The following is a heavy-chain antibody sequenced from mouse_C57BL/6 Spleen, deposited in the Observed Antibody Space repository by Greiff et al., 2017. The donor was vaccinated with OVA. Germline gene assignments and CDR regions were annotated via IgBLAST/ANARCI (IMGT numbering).Heavy chain of an antibody. Sequence: AQGLEWIGNINPSNGGTNYNEKFKSKATLTVDKSSSKAYMQLSSLTSEDSAVYSCGGLQNFAVWGTGPPVSVSS. CDR3: GGLQNFAV. J-gene: IGHJ1*03. CDR2: INPSNGGT. V-gene: IGHV1-53*01. D-gene: IGHD3-1*01.